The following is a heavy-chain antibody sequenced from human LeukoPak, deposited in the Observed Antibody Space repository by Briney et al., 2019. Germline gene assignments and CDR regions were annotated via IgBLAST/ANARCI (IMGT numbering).Heavy chain of an antibody. CDR3: ARAPQEIYYYYGMDV. CDR2: ISAYNGNT. V-gene: IGHV1-18*01. J-gene: IGHJ6*02. Sequence: ASVKISCKASGGTFSSYAISWVRQAPGQGLEWMGWISAYNGNTNYAQKLQGRVTMTTDTSTSTAYMELRSLRSDDTAVYYCARAPQEIYYYYGMDVWGQGTTVTVSS. CDR1: GGTFSSYA.